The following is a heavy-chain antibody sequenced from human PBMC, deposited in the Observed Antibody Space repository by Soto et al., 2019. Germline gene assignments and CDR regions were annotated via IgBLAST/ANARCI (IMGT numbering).Heavy chain of an antibody. J-gene: IGHJ4*02. V-gene: IGHV4-39*01. CDR3: ARLPSRHLVDY. CDR2: MFYGVST. Sequence: SDTLSLTCTVSGSSINSSGYYWGWIRQPPGKGLEWIGSMFYGVSTYYNPSLKSRVTVSVDTSKNQFSLNLRSVTAADTAVYYCARLPSRHLVDYWGQGTMVTVSS. CDR1: GSSINSSGYY. D-gene: IGHD3-3*02.